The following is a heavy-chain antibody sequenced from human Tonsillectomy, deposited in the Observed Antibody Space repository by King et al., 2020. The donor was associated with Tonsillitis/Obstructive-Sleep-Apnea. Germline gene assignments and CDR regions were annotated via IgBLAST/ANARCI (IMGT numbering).Heavy chain of an antibody. CDR1: GFTVSSNY. J-gene: IGHJ2*01. Sequence: QLVQSGGGLIQPGGSLRLSCAASGFTVSSNYMSWVRQAPGKGLGWVSVIYSGGSTYYADSVKGRFTISRDNSKNTLYLQMNSLRAEDTAVYYCARAPLGYESYWYSISGAVAPWSLSPQ. D-gene: IGHD3-3*01. V-gene: IGHV3-53*01. CDR2: IYSGGST. CDR3: ARAPLGYESYWYSIS.